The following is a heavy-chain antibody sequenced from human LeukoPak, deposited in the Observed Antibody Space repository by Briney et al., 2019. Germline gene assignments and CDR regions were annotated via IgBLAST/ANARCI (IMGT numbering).Heavy chain of an antibody. CDR3: AKQMVVDYFDY. V-gene: IGHV3-66*04. CDR1: GFTVSSNY. D-gene: IGHD2-8*01. J-gene: IGHJ4*02. CDR2: IYSGGST. Sequence: GGSLRLSCAASGFTVSSNYMSWVRQAPGKGLEWVSVIYSGGSTYYADSVKGRFTISRDNSKNTLYLQMNSLRVEDTAVYYCAKQMVVDYFDYWGQGTLVTVSS.